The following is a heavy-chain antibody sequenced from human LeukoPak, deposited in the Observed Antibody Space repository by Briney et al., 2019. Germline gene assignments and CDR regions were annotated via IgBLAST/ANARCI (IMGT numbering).Heavy chain of an antibody. J-gene: IGHJ5*02. CDR2: IKEDGSDK. Sequence: GGSLRLSCVVSGITFRNYWMSWVRQAPGKGLEWVALIKEDGSDKHYVDSVKGRFTISRDNAKNSLYLQMNSLRAEDTAVYFCHQPVTLPAWGQGALVTVSP. V-gene: IGHV3-7*01. D-gene: IGHD2-2*01. CDR1: GITFRNYW. CDR3: HQPVTLPA.